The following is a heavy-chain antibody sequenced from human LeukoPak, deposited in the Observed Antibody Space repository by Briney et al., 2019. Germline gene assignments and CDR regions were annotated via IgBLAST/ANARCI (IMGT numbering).Heavy chain of an antibody. CDR3: AKDPNYYGSGSYHHY. Sequence: GGSLRLSCAASGFTFSSYAMSWVRQAPGKGLECVSAISGSGGSTYYADSVKGRFTISRDNSKNTLYLQMNSLRAEDTAVYYCAKDPNYYGSGSYHHYWGQGTLVTVSS. CDR1: GFTFSSYA. V-gene: IGHV3-23*01. J-gene: IGHJ4*02. CDR2: ISGSGGST. D-gene: IGHD3-10*01.